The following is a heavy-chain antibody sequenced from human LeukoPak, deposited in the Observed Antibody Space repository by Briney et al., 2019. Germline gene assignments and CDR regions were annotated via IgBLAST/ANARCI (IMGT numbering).Heavy chain of an antibody. CDR1: GFTFTTSA. CDR2: ISYDGSNK. D-gene: IGHD1-26*01. J-gene: IGHJ4*02. Sequence: PGGSLRLSCAASGFTFTTSAMHWVRQAPGKGLEWVAVISYDGSNKYYADSVKGRFTISRDDSKNTVYLQMSSLRTEDTAVYYCVRGSCGIYCYFDYWGQGALVTVSS. V-gene: IGHV3-30-3*01. CDR3: VRGSCGIYCYFDY.